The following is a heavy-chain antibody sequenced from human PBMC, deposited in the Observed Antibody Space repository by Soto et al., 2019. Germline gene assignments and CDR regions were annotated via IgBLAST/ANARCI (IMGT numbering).Heavy chain of an antibody. Sequence: QVQLVQSGAEVKKPGASVKVSCKASGYTFTGDYMHWVRQAPGQGLEWMGWINPNSGGTNYAQKFQGWVTMTRDTSSSTAYMELSRLRSDDAAVYYCERDPGYCSSTNCYRYWFDPCGQGILVTVSS. V-gene: IGHV1-2*04. CDR2: INPNSGGT. CDR1: GYTFTGDY. D-gene: IGHD2-2*01. J-gene: IGHJ5*02. CDR3: ERDPGYCSSTNCYRYWFDP.